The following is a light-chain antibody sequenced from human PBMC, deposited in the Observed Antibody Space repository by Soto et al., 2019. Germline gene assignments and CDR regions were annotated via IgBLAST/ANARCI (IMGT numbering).Light chain of an antibody. J-gene: IGKJ3*01. Sequence: EIVLTQSPGTLSLSPGERATLSCRASLSVSSSYLAWYQQKPGQAPRLLIYDAFNRAAGIPARFSGSGSGTEFILTIRSLEPEDFAVYYCQQRSNPFTFGPGTKVH. CDR3: QQRSNPFT. V-gene: IGKV3D-20*02. CDR1: LSVSSSY. CDR2: DAF.